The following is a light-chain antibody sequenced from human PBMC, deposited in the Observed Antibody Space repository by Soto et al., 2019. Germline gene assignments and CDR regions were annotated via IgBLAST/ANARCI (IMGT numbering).Light chain of an antibody. CDR1: QGVTNS. J-gene: IGKJ4*01. CDR2: DAS. V-gene: IGKV3-11*01. CDR3: KQHISWPLS. Sequence: EIVLTQSPVTLSLSPGERATLSCRASQGVTNSLAWYQQKPGQAPRLLGYDASNSATCIPTRFSGSGYGTEFTLTTPNLALEDFAVNSCKQHISWPLSFGGGAKGDIK.